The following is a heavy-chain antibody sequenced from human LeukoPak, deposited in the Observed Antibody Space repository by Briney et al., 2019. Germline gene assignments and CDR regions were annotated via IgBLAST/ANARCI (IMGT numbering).Heavy chain of an antibody. CDR3: ARGLSGYASSLGC. J-gene: IGHJ4*02. CDR2: ISSSRSYI. V-gene: IGHV3-21*01. CDR1: GFTFSTYT. Sequence: GGSLRLSCAASGFTFSTYTMNWVRQAPGKGLEWVSSISSSRSYIYYADSVLGRFTISRDNAKNSLYLQMSSLRAEDTAIYYCARGLSGYASSLGCWGQGTLVTVSA. D-gene: IGHD6-6*01.